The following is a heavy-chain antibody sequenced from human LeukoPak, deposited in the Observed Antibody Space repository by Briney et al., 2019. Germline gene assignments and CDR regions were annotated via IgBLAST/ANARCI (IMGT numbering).Heavy chain of an antibody. CDR3: ARDYWQLVRTGSFDP. V-gene: IGHV3-7*01. CDR1: GFTFSSYW. CDR2: IKQDGSEK. Sequence: PGGSLRLSCAASGFTFSSYWMSWVRQAPGKGLEWVANIKQDGSEKYYVDSVKGRFTISRDNAKNSLYLQMNSLRAEDTAVYYCARDYWQLVRTGSFDPWGQGALVTVSS. J-gene: IGHJ5*02. D-gene: IGHD6-6*01.